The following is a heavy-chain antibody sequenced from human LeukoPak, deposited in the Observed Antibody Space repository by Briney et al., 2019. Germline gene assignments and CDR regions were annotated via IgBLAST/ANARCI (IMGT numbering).Heavy chain of an antibody. Sequence: PSETLSPTCTVSGGSISSSYGTWIRQPPGKGLEWIGYIFYSGGTNYNPSLKSRVTISVDTSRNQFSLKLSSVTAADTAVYYCAKDGAFWRHWGQGTLVTVSS. V-gene: IGHV4-59*01. CDR2: IFYSGGT. CDR1: GGSISSSY. CDR3: AKDGAFWRH. D-gene: IGHD4/OR15-4a*01. J-gene: IGHJ4*02.